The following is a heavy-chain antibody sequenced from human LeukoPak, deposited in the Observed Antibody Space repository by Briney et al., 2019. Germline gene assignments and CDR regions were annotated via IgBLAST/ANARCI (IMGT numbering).Heavy chain of an antibody. J-gene: IGHJ4*02. CDR1: GFTFRNSA. CDR2: ISGTGVGT. Sequence: PGGSLRLSCAPSGFTFRNSAMSWVRHAPGKGLEWVSTISGTGVGTFYADSVNGRLTISRDNPKNTLYLQMNSLRAEDTAVYYCAKNNWNDMPFVDYWGQGTLVTVSS. D-gene: IGHD1-20*01. V-gene: IGHV3-23*01. CDR3: AKNNWNDMPFVDY.